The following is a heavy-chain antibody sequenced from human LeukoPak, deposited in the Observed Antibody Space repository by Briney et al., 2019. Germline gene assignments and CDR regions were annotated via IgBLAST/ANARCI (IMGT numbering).Heavy chain of an antibody. Sequence: SETLSLTCTVSGGSISSYYWSWIRQPAGKGLEWIGRIYTSGSTNYNPSLKSRVTMSVDTSKNQFSLKLSSVTAADTAVYYCARVIVAGGRSDWFDPWGQGTLVTVSS. CDR3: ARVIVAGGRSDWFDP. CDR1: GGSISSYY. D-gene: IGHD2-15*01. V-gene: IGHV4-4*07. J-gene: IGHJ5*02. CDR2: IYTSGST.